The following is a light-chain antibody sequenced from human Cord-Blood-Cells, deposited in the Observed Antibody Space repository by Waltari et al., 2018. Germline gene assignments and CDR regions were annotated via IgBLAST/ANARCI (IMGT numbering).Light chain of an antibody. CDR3: SSYTSSSTLYV. V-gene: IGLV2-14*01. CDR1: SSDVGGYNY. CDR2: DVS. J-gene: IGLJ1*01. Sequence: QSALTKPASVSGSPGQSITISCTGTSSDVGGYNYVSWYQQHPGQAPKLMIYDVSNRPAGVSNRFSGSKSGNTASLTISGLQAEDEADYYCSSYTSSSTLYVFGTGTKVTVL.